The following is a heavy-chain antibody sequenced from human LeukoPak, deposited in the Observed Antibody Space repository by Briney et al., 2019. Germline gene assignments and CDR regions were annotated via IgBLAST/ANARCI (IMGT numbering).Heavy chain of an antibody. Sequence: SGGSLRLSCAASGFTFSSYAMSWVRQAPGKGLEWVSAISGSGGSTYYADSVKGRFTISRDNSKNTLYRQMNSLRAEDTAVYYCAVTPSQHPIDYWGQGTLVTVSS. CDR3: AVTPSQHPIDY. J-gene: IGHJ4*02. CDR2: ISGSGGST. V-gene: IGHV3-23*01. CDR1: GFTFSSYA. D-gene: IGHD4-4*01.